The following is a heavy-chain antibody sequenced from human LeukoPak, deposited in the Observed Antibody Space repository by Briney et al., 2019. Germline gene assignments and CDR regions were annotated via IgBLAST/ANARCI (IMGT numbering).Heavy chain of an antibody. CDR1: GGSISSSSYY. CDR3: ARRTGDYYDSSGYYYSKVFDY. J-gene: IGHJ4*02. Sequence: SETLSLTCTVSGGSISSSSYYWGWIRQPPGKGLEWIGSVYYSGSTYYNPSLKSRVTISVDTSKNQFSLKLSSVTAADTAVYYCARRTGDYYDSSGYYYSKVFDYWGQGTLVTVSS. V-gene: IGHV4-39*01. CDR2: VYYSGST. D-gene: IGHD3-22*01.